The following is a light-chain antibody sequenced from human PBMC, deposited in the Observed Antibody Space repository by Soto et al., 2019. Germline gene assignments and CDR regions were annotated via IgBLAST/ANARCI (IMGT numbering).Light chain of an antibody. CDR3: QQYNSYPWT. V-gene: IGKV1-5*03. CDR1: QSISSW. J-gene: IGKJ1*01. Sequence: DIQMTQSPSTLSGSVGDRVTITCRASQSISSWLAWYQQKPGKAPKLRIYKASSLESEVPSRFSGSGSGTEVSLTISSLQPDDFASYYCQQYNSYPWTFGQGTKVEI. CDR2: KAS.